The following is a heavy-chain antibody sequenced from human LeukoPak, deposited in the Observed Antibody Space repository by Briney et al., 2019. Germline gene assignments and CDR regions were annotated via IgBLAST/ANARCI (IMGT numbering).Heavy chain of an antibody. D-gene: IGHD3-16*01. CDR3: ARGRYGWLPFDY. J-gene: IGHJ4*02. V-gene: IGHV4-61*02. Sequence: SQTLSLTCSVSGGSISSINSGTYYWSWIRQPAGKGLEWIGRIYAGGSINYNPSLNGRVTISIDRSKNQFTLKLSSVTAADTAVYYCARGRYGWLPFDYWGQGTLVTVSS. CDR1: GGSISSINSGTYY. CDR2: IYAGGSI.